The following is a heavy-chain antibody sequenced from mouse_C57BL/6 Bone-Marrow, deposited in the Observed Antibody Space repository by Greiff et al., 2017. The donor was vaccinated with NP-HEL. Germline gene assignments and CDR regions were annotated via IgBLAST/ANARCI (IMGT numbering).Heavy chain of an antibody. J-gene: IGHJ1*03. Sequence: VQLKESGPVLVKPGASVKMSCKASGYTFTDYYMNWVKQSHGKSLEWIGVINPYNGGTSYNQKFKGKATLTVDKSSSTAYMELNSLTSEDSAVYYCARVGDPWYFDVWGTGTTVTVSS. CDR2: INPYNGGT. CDR1: GYTFTDYY. D-gene: IGHD2-13*01. CDR3: ARVGDPWYFDV. V-gene: IGHV1-19*01.